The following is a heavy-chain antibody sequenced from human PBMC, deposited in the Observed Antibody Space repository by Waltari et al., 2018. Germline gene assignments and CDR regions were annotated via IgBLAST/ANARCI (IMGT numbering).Heavy chain of an antibody. V-gene: IGHV3-23*01. J-gene: IGHJ4*02. CDR3: ARDPLNDYGGWDDY. CDR2: ISGSGENT. CDR1: GVIFRSNA. D-gene: IGHD4-17*01. Sequence: EVELLESGGTLVQPGGSRRVSCAASGVIFRSNAFSWVRQAPGRGLEWVSSISGSGENTYYAESVKGRFTISRDNSKNTVFLQMNNLRVDDTAIYYCARDPLNDYGGWDDYWGQGTLVTVSS.